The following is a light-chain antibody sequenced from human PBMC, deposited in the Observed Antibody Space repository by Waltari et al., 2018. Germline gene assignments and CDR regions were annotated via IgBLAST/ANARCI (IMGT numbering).Light chain of an antibody. Sequence: LTQPPRTLSLPPGERPTLSCRAQQKLTKNYLAWYQQKPGQAPRLLIYGASSRAAGIPDRFSGSGSGTDFTLTISRLEPEDFAMYYCQQYGSSILYTFGQGTKLEIK. J-gene: IGKJ2*01. V-gene: IGKV3-20*01. CDR2: GAS. CDR3: QQYGSSILYT. CDR1: QKLTKNY.